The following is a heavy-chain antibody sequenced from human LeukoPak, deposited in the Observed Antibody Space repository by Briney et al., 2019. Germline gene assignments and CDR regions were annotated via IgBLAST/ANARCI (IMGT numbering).Heavy chain of an antibody. V-gene: IGHV3-30*02. CDR3: AKDMYQLLGDNDY. CDR2: LRYDGRNK. J-gene: IGHJ4*02. CDR1: RFTFSSYG. Sequence: AGGFLRLSCAASRFTFSSYGMLWVRQAPGKGLQGVTFLRYDGRNKYYADSVKGRFTISRDNSKHTLYLQMNSVRAEDTAVYYCAKDMYQLLGDNDYWGQGTLVTVSS. D-gene: IGHD2-2*01.